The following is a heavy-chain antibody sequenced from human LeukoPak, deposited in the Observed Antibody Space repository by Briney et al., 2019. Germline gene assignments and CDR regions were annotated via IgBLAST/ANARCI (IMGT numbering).Heavy chain of an antibody. CDR2: INHSGST. CDR3: ARGVVIAKRLGDVFDI. V-gene: IGHV4-34*01. J-gene: IGHJ3*02. CDR1: GGSFSGYY. D-gene: IGHD2-21*01. Sequence: SETLSLTCAVYGGSFSGYYWSWIRQPPGKGLEWIGEINHSGSTNYNPSLKSRVTISVDRSKNQFSLKLSSVTAADTAVYYCARGVVIAKRLGDVFDIWGQGTMVTVSS.